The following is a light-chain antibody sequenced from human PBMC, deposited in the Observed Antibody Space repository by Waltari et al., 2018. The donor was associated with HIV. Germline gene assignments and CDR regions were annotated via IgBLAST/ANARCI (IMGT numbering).Light chain of an antibody. Sequence: EIAMTQSPATLSVSPGERATLSCRASQRVSSNLAWYQQKPGQAPRLLIYGASTRATGIPAMFGGSGSGTEFTLTISSLQSEDFAVYYCQQFNNWPYTFGQGTKLEIK. CDR1: QRVSSN. CDR3: QQFNNWPYT. V-gene: IGKV3-15*01. CDR2: GAS. J-gene: IGKJ2*01.